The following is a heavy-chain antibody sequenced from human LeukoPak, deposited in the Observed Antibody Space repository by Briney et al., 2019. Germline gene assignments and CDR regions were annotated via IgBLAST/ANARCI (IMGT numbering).Heavy chain of an antibody. J-gene: IGHJ4*02. V-gene: IGHV1-69*13. D-gene: IGHD5-18*01. CDR3: ARDLTDTAMVNGLDY. Sequence: GASVKVSCKASGGTFSSYAISWVRQAPGQGLEWMGGIIPTFGTANYAQKFQGRVTITADESTSTAYMELSSLRSEDTAVYYCARDLTDTAMVNGLDYWGQGTLVTVSS. CDR1: GGTFSSYA. CDR2: IIPTFGTA.